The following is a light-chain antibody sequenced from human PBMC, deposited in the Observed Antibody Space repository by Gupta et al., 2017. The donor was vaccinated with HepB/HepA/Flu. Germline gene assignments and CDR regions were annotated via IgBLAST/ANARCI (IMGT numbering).Light chain of an antibody. CDR3: QQYYSSPLT. CDR1: QSVLYSSNNKNY. Sequence: DIVMSQSPDSLAVSLGERATINCKSTQSVLYSSNNKNYLAWYQQKPGQPPKLLIHWASTRQSGVPDRFSGSGSGTDFTLTISSLQAEDVAVYYCQQYYSSPLTFGGGTKVEMK. V-gene: IGKV4-1*01. CDR2: WAS. J-gene: IGKJ4*01.